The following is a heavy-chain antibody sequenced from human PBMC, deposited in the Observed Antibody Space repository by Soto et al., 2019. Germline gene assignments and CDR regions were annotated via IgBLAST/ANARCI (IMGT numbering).Heavy chain of an antibody. CDR2: ISYDGSDK. CDR3: AGRAGIASPADDGSLAPYDY. Sequence: GSLRLSCAAPRFTISGHAMHWVRQAPGKGLEWLAVISYDGSDKFYGDSVKGRFTISRDNSKNTLFLQVNSLSEEDTAVYYCAGRAGIASPADDGSLAPYDYWGQGTLVTVSS. CDR1: RFTISGHA. V-gene: IGHV3-30*04. J-gene: IGHJ4*02. D-gene: IGHD6-13*01.